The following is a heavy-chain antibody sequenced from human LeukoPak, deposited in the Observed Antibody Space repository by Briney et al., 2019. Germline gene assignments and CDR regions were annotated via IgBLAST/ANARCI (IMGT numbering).Heavy chain of an antibody. D-gene: IGHD3-10*01. CDR1: GYTFTSYA. V-gene: IGHV1-2*02. Sequence: GASVKVSCKASGYTFTSYAMNWVRQAPGQGLEWMGWINPNSGGTNYAQKFQGRVTMTRDTSISTAYMELSRLRSDDTAVYYCARGSYYGSGSYTLWGQGTLVTVSS. J-gene: IGHJ4*02. CDR3: ARGSYYGSGSYTL. CDR2: INPNSGGT.